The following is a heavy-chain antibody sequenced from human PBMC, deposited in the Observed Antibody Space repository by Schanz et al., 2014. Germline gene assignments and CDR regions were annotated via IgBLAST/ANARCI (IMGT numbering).Heavy chain of an antibody. J-gene: IGHJ4*02. Sequence: VQLVESGGGAVRPGGSLRLSCAASGFTLSSYWMHWVRQVPGKGLEWVSAISGSGGSTYYADSVKGRFTISRDNSKNTLYLQMNSLRAEDTAVYYCAKGRFGELSAFDIWGRGTLVTVSS. CDR3: AKGRFGELSAFDI. CDR1: GFTLSSYW. CDR2: ISGSGGST. V-gene: IGHV3-23*04. D-gene: IGHD3-10*01.